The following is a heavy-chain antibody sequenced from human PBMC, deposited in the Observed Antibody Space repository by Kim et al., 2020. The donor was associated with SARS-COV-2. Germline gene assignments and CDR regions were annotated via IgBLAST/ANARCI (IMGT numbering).Heavy chain of an antibody. Sequence: DSVKGRFTISRDNSKNTLYLQMNSLRAEDTAVYYCAKGALRWALVGEYDYWGQGTLVTVSS. J-gene: IGHJ4*02. CDR3: AKGALRWALVGEYDY. V-gene: IGHV3-23*01. D-gene: IGHD1-26*01.